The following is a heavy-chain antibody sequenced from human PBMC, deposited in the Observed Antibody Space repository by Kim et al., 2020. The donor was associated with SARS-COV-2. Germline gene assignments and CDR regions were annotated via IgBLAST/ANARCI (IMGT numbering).Heavy chain of an antibody. CDR3: AKEGRVRGVYYYYYMDV. D-gene: IGHD3-10*01. J-gene: IGHJ6*03. Sequence: KGRFTISRDNAKNSLYLQMNSLRAEDTALYYCAKEGRVRGVYYYYYMDVWGKGTTVTVSS. V-gene: IGHV3-9*01.